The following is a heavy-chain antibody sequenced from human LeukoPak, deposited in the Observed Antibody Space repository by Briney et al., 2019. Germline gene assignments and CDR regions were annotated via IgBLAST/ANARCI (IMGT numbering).Heavy chain of an antibody. Sequence: GASVKVSCKASGYTFTSYDINWVRQATGQGLEWMGWMNPNSGHTGYAQKFQGRVTITRNTSISTAYMELSSLRAEDTAVYYCAKDQSSGYYKTFDYWGQGTLVTVSS. V-gene: IGHV1-8*03. CDR3: AKDQSSGYYKTFDY. CDR2: MNPNSGHT. CDR1: GYTFTSYD. J-gene: IGHJ4*02. D-gene: IGHD3-22*01.